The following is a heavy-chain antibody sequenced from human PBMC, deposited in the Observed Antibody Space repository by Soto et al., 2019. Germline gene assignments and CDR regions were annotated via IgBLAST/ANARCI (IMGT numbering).Heavy chain of an antibody. CDR2: IYYSGST. V-gene: IGHV4-39*01. Sequence: SETLSLTCTVSGGSISSSSYYWGWIRQPPGKGLEWIGSIYYSGSTYYNPSLKSRVTISVDTSKNQFSLKLSSVTAADTAVYYCARHEITRVTTIDYWGQGTLVTVSS. D-gene: IGHD4-17*01. J-gene: IGHJ4*02. CDR3: ARHEITRVTTIDY. CDR1: GGSISSSSYY.